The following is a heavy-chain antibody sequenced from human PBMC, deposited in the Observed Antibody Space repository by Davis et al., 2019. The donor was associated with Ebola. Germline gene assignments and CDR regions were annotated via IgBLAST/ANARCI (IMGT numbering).Heavy chain of an antibody. CDR1: GYTFTAYY. CDR2: INPSIGNT. J-gene: IGHJ4*02. V-gene: IGHV1-46*01. CDR3: ASGEFVDF. D-gene: IGHD7-27*01. Sequence: ASVKVSCKASGYTFTAYYIHWVRQAPGQGLEWMRLINPSIGNTSLAQKFQGRVSLTRDTSTSTVHMDLSSLISEDTAIYYCASGEFVDFWGQGTLVTVSS.